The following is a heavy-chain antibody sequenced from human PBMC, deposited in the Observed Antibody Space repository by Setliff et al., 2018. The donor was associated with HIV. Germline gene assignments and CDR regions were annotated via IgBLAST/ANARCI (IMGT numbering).Heavy chain of an antibody. CDR1: GGSISSYC. D-gene: IGHD6-13*01. V-gene: IGHV4-59*01. J-gene: IGHJ3*02. CDR2: IYYSGST. CDR3: ARGMLRSSWYAHHDAFDI. Sequence: SETLSLTCTVSGGSISSYCWSWIRQPPGKGLEWIGYIYYSGSTNYNPSLKSRVTISVDTSKNQFSLKLSSVTAADTAVYYCARGMLRSSWYAHHDAFDIWGQGTMVTVSS.